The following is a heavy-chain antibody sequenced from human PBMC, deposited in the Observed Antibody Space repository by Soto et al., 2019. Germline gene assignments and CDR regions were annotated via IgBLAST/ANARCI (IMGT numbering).Heavy chain of an antibody. V-gene: IGHV4-34*01. CDR2: INHSGST. D-gene: IGHD3-9*01. CDR3: ARGIIRDDILTGYSYDY. Sequence: PSETLSLTCAVYGGSFSGYYWSWIRQPPGKGLEWIGEINHSGSTNYNPSLKSRVTISVDTSKNQFSLKLSSVTAADTAVCYCARGIIRDDILTGYSYDYWGQGTLVTVSS. J-gene: IGHJ4*02. CDR1: GGSFSGYY.